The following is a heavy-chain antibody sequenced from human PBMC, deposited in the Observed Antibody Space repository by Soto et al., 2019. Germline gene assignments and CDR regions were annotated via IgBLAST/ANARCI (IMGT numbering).Heavy chain of an antibody. CDR2: IYTSGST. V-gene: IGHV4-4*07. CDR1: GDSMTKYY. J-gene: IGHJ4*02. CDR3: ARTVGAAYYFDF. D-gene: IGHD1-26*01. Sequence: SATLSLTCNVSGDSMTKYYWSWIRQPAGKGLEWIGRIYTSGSTNYNPSLKSRVTVSIDTSNNHFSLNLKSVTAADTAVYYCARTVGAAYYFDFWGQGALVTVSS.